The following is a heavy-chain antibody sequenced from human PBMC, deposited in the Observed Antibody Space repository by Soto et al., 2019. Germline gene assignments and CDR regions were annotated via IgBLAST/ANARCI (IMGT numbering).Heavy chain of an antibody. Sequence: EVQVLESGGGLVQPGGSLRLSCAASGFTFSKYGMNWVRQAPGKGLEWVSGIRSDGDTTYNADSVKGRFPVSRDTSKNTVFLQMNSLRAEDTAIYYCAKGKGIGATPDGANCWGQGTLVTVSS. CDR1: GFTFSKYG. CDR2: IRSDGDTT. CDR3: AKGKGIGATPDGANC. V-gene: IGHV3-23*01. J-gene: IGHJ4*02. D-gene: IGHD1-26*01.